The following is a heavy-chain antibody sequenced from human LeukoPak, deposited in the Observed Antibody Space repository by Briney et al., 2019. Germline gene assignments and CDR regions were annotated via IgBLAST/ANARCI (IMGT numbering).Heavy chain of an antibody. Sequence: ASMKVSCKVSGYTLTELSMHWVRQAPGKGLEWMGGFDPEDGETIYAQKFQGRVTMTEDTSTDTAYMELSSLRSEDTAVYYCATDLGSGSYLYFDYWGQGTLVTVSS. CDR1: GYTLTELS. CDR3: ATDLGSGSYLYFDY. V-gene: IGHV1-24*01. D-gene: IGHD1-26*01. CDR2: FDPEDGET. J-gene: IGHJ4*02.